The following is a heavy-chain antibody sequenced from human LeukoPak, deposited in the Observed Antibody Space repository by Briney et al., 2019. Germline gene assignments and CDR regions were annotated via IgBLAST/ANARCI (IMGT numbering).Heavy chain of an antibody. Sequence: SETLSLTCTVSGGSISSSSYYWGWIRQPPGKGLEWIGSIYYSGSTYYNPSLKSRVTISVDTSKNQFSLKLASVTAADTAICYCAKGAGGFSYYNWFDPWGQGTLVTVSS. D-gene: IGHD5-18*01. CDR3: AKGAGGFSYYNWFDP. V-gene: IGHV4-39*07. CDR1: GGSISSSSYY. CDR2: IYYSGST. J-gene: IGHJ5*02.